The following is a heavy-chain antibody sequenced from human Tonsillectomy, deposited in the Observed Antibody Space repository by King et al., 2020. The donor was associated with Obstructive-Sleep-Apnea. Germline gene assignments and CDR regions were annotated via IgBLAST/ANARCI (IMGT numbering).Heavy chain of an antibody. CDR3: ARGDYYGSGSYNWFDP. J-gene: IGHJ5*02. V-gene: IGHV3-30-3*01. CDR2: ISYDGSNK. D-gene: IGHD3-10*01. Sequence: VQLVESGGGVVQPGRSLRLSCAASGFTFSSYAMHWVRQAPGKGLEWVAVISYDGSNKYYADSVKGRFTISRDNSKNTLYLQMNSLRAEDTAVYYCARGDYYGSGSYNWFDPWGQGTLVTVSS. CDR1: GFTFSSYA.